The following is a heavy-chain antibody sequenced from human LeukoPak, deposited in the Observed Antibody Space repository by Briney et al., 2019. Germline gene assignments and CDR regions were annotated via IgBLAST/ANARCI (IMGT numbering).Heavy chain of an antibody. D-gene: IGHD5-18*01. V-gene: IGHV1-3*01. Sequence: ASVKVSCKASGFTFTSHAMHWVRQAPGQSLEWMGWIHADDGNTKYSQKFQDRVTFTRDTSASTTYMELSSLRSEDTAVYYCARERTAGYGKARFDYWGQGTLVTVPS. CDR1: GFTFTSHA. J-gene: IGHJ4*02. CDR3: ARERTAGYGKARFDY. CDR2: IHADDGNT.